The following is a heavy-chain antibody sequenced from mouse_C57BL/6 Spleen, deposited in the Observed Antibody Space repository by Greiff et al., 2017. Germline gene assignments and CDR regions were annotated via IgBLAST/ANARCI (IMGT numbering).Heavy chain of an antibody. V-gene: IGHV1-15*01. J-gene: IGHJ4*01. CDR2: IDPETGGT. CDR1: GYTFTDYE. D-gene: IGHD2-3*01. Sequence: QVQLQQSGAELVRPGASVTLSCKASGYTFTDYEMHWVKQTPVHGLEWIGAIDPETGGTAYNQKFKGKAILTADKSSSTAYMELRSLTSEDSAVYYCTRRWLLQYYYAMDYWGQGTSVTVSS. CDR3: TRRWLLQYYYAMDY.